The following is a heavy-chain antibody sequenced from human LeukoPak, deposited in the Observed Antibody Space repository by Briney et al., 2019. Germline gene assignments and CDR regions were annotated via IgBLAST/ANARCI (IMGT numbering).Heavy chain of an antibody. Sequence: PGGSLRLSCAASGFTVSSNYMSWVRQAPGKRLQWVSVIYSGGSTYYADSVKGRFTISRDNSKNTLYLQMNSLRAEDTAVYYCASFYYYDSSGYPLAHDAFDIWGQGTMVTVSS. J-gene: IGHJ3*02. D-gene: IGHD3-22*01. CDR1: GFTVSSNY. V-gene: IGHV3-53*01. CDR2: IYSGGST. CDR3: ASFYYYDSSGYPLAHDAFDI.